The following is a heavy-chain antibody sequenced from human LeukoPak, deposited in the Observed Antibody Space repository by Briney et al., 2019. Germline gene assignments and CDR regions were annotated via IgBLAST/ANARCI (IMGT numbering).Heavy chain of an antibody. J-gene: IGHJ6*02. CDR1: GFTFSTYW. CDR2: INHNGNVN. Sequence: GGSLRLSCAASGFTFSTYWMHWVRQAPGKGLEWVASINHNGNVNYYVDSVKGRFTISRDNAKNSLYLQMSNLRAEDTAVYFCARGGGLDVWGQGATVTVSS. V-gene: IGHV3-7*03. D-gene: IGHD3-16*01. CDR3: ARGGGLDV.